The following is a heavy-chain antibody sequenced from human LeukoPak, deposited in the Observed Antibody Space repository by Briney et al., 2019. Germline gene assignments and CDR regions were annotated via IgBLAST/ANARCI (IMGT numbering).Heavy chain of an antibody. Sequence: GGSLRLSCAASGFTFSSYIMNWVRQAPVKRLEWVSSISSGSSYIDYADSVKGRFTISRDNAKNSLYLQMNSLRAEDTAIYYCARGAGIAARFWFDPWGQGTLVTVSS. CDR1: GFTFSSYI. J-gene: IGHJ5*02. V-gene: IGHV3-21*01. CDR3: ARGAGIAARFWFDP. D-gene: IGHD6-6*01. CDR2: ISSGSSYI.